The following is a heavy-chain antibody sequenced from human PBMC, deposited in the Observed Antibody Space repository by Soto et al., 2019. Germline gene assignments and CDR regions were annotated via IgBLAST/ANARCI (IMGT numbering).Heavy chain of an antibody. D-gene: IGHD6-13*01. CDR1: GFTFSSYG. J-gene: IGHJ6*02. CDR3: AKDLSSWTNYYGMDV. CDR2: ISYDGSNK. V-gene: IGHV3-30*18. Sequence: GGSLRLSCAASGFTFSSYGMHWVRQAPGKGLEWVAVISYDGSNKYYADSVKGRFTISRDNSKNTLYLQMNSLRAEDTAVYYCAKDLSSWTNYYGMDVWGQGTTVTVSS.